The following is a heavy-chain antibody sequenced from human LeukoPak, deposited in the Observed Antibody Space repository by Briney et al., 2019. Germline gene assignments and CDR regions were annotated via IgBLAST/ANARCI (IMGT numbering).Heavy chain of an antibody. V-gene: IGHV3-30*18. CDR3: AKLVGAFDY. Sequence: PGGSLRLSCAAPGFTFSSYGMHWVRQAPGKGLEWVAVISYDGSNKYYADSVKGRFTISRDNSKNTLYLQMNSLRAEDTAVYYCAKLVGAFDYWGQGTLVTVSS. J-gene: IGHJ4*02. CDR1: GFTFSSYG. D-gene: IGHD1-26*01. CDR2: ISYDGSNK.